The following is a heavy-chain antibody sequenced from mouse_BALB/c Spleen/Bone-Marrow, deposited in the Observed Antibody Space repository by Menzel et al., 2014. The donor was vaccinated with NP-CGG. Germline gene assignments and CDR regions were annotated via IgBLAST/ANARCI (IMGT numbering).Heavy chain of an antibody. CDR3: ARLGYYGWFAY. V-gene: IGHV4-1*02. CDR1: GFDFSGYW. J-gene: IGHJ3*01. CDR2: INPESNTI. D-gene: IGHD2-3*01. Sequence: DVKLVESGGGLVQPGGSLKLSCAASGFDFSGYWMSWVRQAPGKGLQWIGEINPESNTINYTPSLKDKFIISRDNAKNTLYLQMSKVRSEDTALYCCARLGYYGWFAYWGQGTLVTVSA.